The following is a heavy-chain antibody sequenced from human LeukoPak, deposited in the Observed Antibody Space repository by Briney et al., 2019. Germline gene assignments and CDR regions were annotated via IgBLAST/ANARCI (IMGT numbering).Heavy chain of an antibody. CDR1: GFTFITYA. J-gene: IGHJ4*02. D-gene: IGHD6-19*01. Sequence: GGSLRLSCAASGFTFITYAFHWVRQAPGKGLEYVSAISNNGEDTYCADSVKGRFTISRDNSKNTLYLQMGSLRAEDMAVYYCVRGGGVVAGTYDYWGQGTLVTVSS. V-gene: IGHV3-64*02. CDR2: ISNNGEDT. CDR3: VRGGGVVAGTYDY.